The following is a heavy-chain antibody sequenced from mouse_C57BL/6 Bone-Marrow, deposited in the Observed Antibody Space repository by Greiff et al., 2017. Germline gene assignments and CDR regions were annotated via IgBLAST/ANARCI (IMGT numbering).Heavy chain of an antibody. J-gene: IGHJ4*01. Sequence: VKLQESGPGLVQPSQSLSITCTVSGFSLSNYGIHWVRQSPGKGLEWLGVIWSGGITDYNAAFISRLSISRDNSKSQVFFKMSSLHADDTAIYYCARKENPLGTMDYWGQGTSVTVSS. CDR3: ARKENPLGTMDY. CDR2: IWSGGIT. V-gene: IGHV2-2*01. CDR1: GFSLSNYG.